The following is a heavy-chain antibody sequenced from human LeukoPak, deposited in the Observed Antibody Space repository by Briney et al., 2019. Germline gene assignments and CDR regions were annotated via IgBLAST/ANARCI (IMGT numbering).Heavy chain of an antibody. CDR3: ARSQDTAMVTLIDY. Sequence: SETLSLTCTVSGGSISSGSYYWSWIRQPAGKGLEWIGRIYTSGSTNYNPSLKSRVTISVDTSKNQFSLKLSSVTAADTAVYYCARSQDTAMVTLIDYWGQGTLVTVSS. CDR2: IYTSGST. J-gene: IGHJ4*02. V-gene: IGHV4-61*02. CDR1: GGSISSGSYY. D-gene: IGHD5-18*01.